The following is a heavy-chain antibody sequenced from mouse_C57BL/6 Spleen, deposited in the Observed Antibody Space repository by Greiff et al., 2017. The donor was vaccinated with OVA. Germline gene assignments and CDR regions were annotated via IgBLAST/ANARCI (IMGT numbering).Heavy chain of an antibody. D-gene: IGHD2-1*01. J-gene: IGHJ4*01. CDR3: AKSLGNPSYYAMDY. CDR2: ISNGGGST. Sequence: EVKLMESGGGLVQPGGSLTLSCAASGFTFSDYYMYWVRQTPEKRLEWVAYISNGGGSTYYPDTVQGRFTISRDNAKNTLYLQMSRLKSEDTAMYYCAKSLGNPSYYAMDYWGQGTSVTVSS. CDR1: GFTFSDYY. V-gene: IGHV5-12*01.